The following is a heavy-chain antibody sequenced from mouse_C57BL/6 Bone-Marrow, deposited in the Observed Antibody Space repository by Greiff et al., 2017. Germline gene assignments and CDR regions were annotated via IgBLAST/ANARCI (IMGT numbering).Heavy chain of an antibody. V-gene: IGHV1-4*01. CDR3: ARSYDGYYEAGY. Sequence: QVQLQQSGAELARPGASVKMSCKASGYTFTSYTMHWVKQRPGQGLEWIGYINPSSGYTKYNQKFKDKATLTADKSSSTAYMQLSILTSEDSAVXYCARSYDGYYEAGYWGQGTTLTVSS. CDR2: INPSSGYT. J-gene: IGHJ2*01. D-gene: IGHD2-3*01. CDR1: GYTFTSYT.